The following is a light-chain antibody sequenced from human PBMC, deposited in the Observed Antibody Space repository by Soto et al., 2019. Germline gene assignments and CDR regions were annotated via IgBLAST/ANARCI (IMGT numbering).Light chain of an antibody. V-gene: IGLV2-8*01. J-gene: IGLJ1*01. CDR3: SSHAGSKRV. Sequence: QSALTQPPSASGSPGQSVTISCTGTSSDVGGYNYVSWYQQHPGKAPKLMIYEVSKRPSGVPDRLSGSKSGNTASLTVSGLQAEDEADYYCSSHAGSKRVFGTGTKVTVL. CDR1: SSDVGGYNY. CDR2: EVS.